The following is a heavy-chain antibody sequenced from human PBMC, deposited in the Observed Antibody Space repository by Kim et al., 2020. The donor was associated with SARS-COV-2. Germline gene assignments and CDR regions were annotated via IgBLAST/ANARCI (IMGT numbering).Heavy chain of an antibody. V-gene: IGHV4-34*01. D-gene: IGHD2-2*01. CDR2: INHSGST. CDR1: GGSFSGYY. Sequence: SETLSLTCAVYGGSFSGYYWSWIRQPPGKGLEWIGEINHSGSTNYNPSLKSRVTISVDTSKNQFSLKLSSVTAADTAVYYCAREDTYHDAFEIWGQGTMV. CDR3: AREDTYHDAFEI. J-gene: IGHJ3*02.